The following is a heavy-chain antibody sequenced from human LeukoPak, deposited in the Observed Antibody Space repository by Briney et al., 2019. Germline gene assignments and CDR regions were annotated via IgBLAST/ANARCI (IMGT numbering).Heavy chain of an antibody. CDR2: IIPIFGTA. CDR3: ASDRCSSTSCYPPSDY. V-gene: IGHV1-69*06. J-gene: IGHJ4*02. Sequence: ASAKVSCKASGGTFSSYAISGGRQAPGQGLEWMGGIIPIFGTANYAQKFQGRVTITADKSTSTAYMEMSSLRSEDTAVHYCASDRCSSTSCYPPSDYWGQGTLVTVSS. D-gene: IGHD2-2*01. CDR1: GGTFSSYA.